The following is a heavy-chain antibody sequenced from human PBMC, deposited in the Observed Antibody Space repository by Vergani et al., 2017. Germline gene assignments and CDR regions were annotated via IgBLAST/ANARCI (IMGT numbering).Heavy chain of an antibody. CDR3: ARGGYDILTGYYFYYYYYYMDV. V-gene: IGHV4-34*01. D-gene: IGHD3-9*01. Sequence: QVQLQESGPGLVKPSETLSLTCTVSGGSISSYYWSWIRQPPGKGLEWIGEINHSGSTNYNPSLKSRVTISVDTSKNQFSLKLSSVTAADTAVYYCARGGYDILTGYYFYYYYYYMDVWGKGTTVTVSS. J-gene: IGHJ6*03. CDR2: INHSGST. CDR1: GGSISSYY.